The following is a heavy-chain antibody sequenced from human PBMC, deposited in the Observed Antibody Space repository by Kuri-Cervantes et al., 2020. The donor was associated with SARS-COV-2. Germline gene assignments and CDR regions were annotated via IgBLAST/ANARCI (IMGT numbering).Heavy chain of an antibody. D-gene: IGHD5-12*01. CDR2: INPNSGGT. V-gene: IGHV1-2*02. Sequence: ASVKVSCKASGYTFTSYDINWVRQAPGQGLEWMGWINPNSGGTNYAQKFRGRVTMTRDTSISTAYMELSRLRSDDTAVYYCARGRGIQWDAFDIWGQGTMVTVSS. CDR3: ARGRGIQWDAFDI. J-gene: IGHJ3*02. CDR1: GYTFTSYD.